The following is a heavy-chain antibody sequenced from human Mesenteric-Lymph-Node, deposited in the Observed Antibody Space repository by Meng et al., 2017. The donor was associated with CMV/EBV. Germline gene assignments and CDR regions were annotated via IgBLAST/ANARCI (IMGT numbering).Heavy chain of an antibody. J-gene: IGHJ3*02. CDR3: ARDPAAPGAFDI. V-gene: IGHV3-21*01. D-gene: IGHD6-25*01. CDR1: GFTFSSYS. CDR2: ISSSSSYI. Sequence: GESLKISCAASGFTFSSYSMNWVRQAPGKGLEWVSPISSSSSYIYYADSVKGRFTISRDNAKNSLYLQMNSLRAEDTAVYYCARDPAAPGAFDIWGQGTMVTVSS.